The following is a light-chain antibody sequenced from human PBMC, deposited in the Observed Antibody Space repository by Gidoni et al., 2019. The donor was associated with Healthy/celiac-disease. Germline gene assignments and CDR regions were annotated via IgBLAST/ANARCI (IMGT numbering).Light chain of an antibody. J-gene: IGLJ1*01. V-gene: IGLV3-21*04. CDR1: NIGSKS. CDR2: YDS. CDR3: QVWDSSSDHLYV. Sequence: SYVLTQPPSVSVAPGKTARITCGGNNIGSKSVHWYQQKPGQAPVLVIYYDSDRPSGIPERFSGSNSGNTATLTISRVEAGDEADYYCQVWDSSSDHLYVFGTGTKVXV.